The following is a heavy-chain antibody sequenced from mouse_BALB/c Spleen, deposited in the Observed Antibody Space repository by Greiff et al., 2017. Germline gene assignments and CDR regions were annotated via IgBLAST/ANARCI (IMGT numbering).Heavy chain of an antibody. CDR1: GFSLTDYG. V-gene: IGHV2-6-5*01. J-gene: IGHJ3*01. D-gene: IGHD1-1*01. Sequence: VMLVESGPGLVAPSQSLSITCTVSGFSLTDYGVSWIRQPPGKGLEWLGVIWGGGSTYYNSALKSRLSISKDNSKSQVFLKMNSLQTDDTAMYYCAKHYYGSSYGFAYWGQGTLVTVSA. CDR3: AKHYYGSSYGFAY. CDR2: IWGGGST.